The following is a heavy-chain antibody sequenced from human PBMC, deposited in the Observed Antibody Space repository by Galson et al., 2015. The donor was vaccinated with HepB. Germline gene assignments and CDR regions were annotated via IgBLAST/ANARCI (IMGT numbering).Heavy chain of an antibody. CDR1: GYTFTSYG. CDR2: ISAYNGNT. CDR3: ARATVSYRLWFGDGFDY. D-gene: IGHD3-10*01. J-gene: IGHJ4*02. V-gene: IGHV1-18*04. Sequence: SVKVSCKASGYTFTSYGISWVRQAPGQGLEWMGWISAYNGNTNYAQKLQGRVTMTTDTSTSTAYMELRSLRYDDTAVYYCARATVSYRLWFGDGFDYWGQGALVTVSS.